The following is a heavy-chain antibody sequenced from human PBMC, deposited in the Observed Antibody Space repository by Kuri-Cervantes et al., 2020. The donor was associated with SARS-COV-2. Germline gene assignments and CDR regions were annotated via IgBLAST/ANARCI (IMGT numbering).Heavy chain of an antibody. D-gene: IGHD5-18*01. J-gene: IGHJ4*02. V-gene: IGHV3-74*01. CDR2: INNDGSST. Sequence: GESLKISCLAPGFTFSSQWMFWVRQVPGKGLMWLSRINNDGSSTIYVDSVKGRFTTSRDNAKNSVFLQMNSLRPEDTGVYYCAMTGSYTSYGLGHWGQGTLVTVSS. CDR1: GFTFSSQW. CDR3: AMTGSYTSYGLGH.